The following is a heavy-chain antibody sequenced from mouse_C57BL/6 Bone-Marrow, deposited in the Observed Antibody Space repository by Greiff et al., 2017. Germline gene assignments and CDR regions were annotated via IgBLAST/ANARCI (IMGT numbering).Heavy chain of an antibody. CDR3: ATTVVATNDY. Sequence: EVKLMESGGDLVKPGGPLKLSCAASGFTFSSYGMSWVRQTPDKRLEWVATISSGGSYTYYPDSVKGRFTISRDNAKNTLYLQMSSLKSEDTAMYYCATTVVATNDYWGQGTTLTVSS. D-gene: IGHD1-1*01. V-gene: IGHV5-6*01. CDR2: ISSGGSYT. J-gene: IGHJ2*01. CDR1: GFTFSSYG.